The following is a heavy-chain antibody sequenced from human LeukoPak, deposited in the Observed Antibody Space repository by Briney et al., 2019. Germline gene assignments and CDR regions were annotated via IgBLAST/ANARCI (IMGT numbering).Heavy chain of an antibody. D-gene: IGHD2-21*02. CDR3: ARDVDTVVVTALAS. CDR2: IDPNGGGT. J-gene: IGHJ5*02. V-gene: IGHV1-2*02. Sequence: GASVKGSCKASGYTFTDYYVHWVRQAPGQGLEWMGWIDPNGGGTNYPKKFQDRVVLTRDTSISTAYMALGSLRSNDTAVYFCARDVDTVVVTALASWGQGTLVTVSS. CDR1: GYTFTDYY.